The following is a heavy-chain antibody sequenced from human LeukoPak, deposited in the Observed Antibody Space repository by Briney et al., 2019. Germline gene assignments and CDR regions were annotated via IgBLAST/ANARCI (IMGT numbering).Heavy chain of an antibody. CDR1: GGSISSGGYY. CDR3: ARFSARFLAGWFDH. J-gene: IGHJ5*02. D-gene: IGHD3-3*01. CDR2: IYYSGST. V-gene: IGHV4-31*03. Sequence: SQTLSLTCTVSGGSISSGGYYWSWIRQHPGKGLEWIGYIYYSGSTYYNPSLKSRVTISVDTSKNQFSLKLSSVTAADTAVYYCARFSARFLAGWFDHWGQGTLVTVSS.